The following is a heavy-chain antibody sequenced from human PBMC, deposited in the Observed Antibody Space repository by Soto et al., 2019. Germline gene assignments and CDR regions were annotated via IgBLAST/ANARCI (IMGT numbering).Heavy chain of an antibody. V-gene: IGHV1-8*01. Sequence: QVQLVQSGAEVKKPGASVKVSCKASGYTFTSYDINWVRQATGQGLEWMGWMNPNSGNTGYAQKFQGRVSMTRNTAISTAYMELSSLRSEDTAVYYCAREVGITMIRGDWFEPWGKGTLVTVSS. CDR2: MNPNSGNT. J-gene: IGHJ5*02. CDR1: GYTFTSYD. D-gene: IGHD3-22*01. CDR3: AREVGITMIRGDWFEP.